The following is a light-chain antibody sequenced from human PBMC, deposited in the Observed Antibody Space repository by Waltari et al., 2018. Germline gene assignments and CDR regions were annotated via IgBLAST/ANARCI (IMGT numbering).Light chain of an antibody. CDR3: QQSYSPLT. Sequence: DFQMTQSPCSLSASVGDRVTITCRASQSISTYLNWYQQKPGKAPNLLIYAASSLQSGVPSRFSGSGSGTDFTLTISSLQPEDFATYYCQQSYSPLTFGGGTKVEIK. CDR2: AAS. V-gene: IGKV1-39*01. J-gene: IGKJ4*01. CDR1: QSISTY.